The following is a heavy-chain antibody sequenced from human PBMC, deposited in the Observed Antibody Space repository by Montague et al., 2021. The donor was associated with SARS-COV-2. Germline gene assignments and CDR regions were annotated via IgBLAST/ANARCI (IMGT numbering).Heavy chain of an antibody. D-gene: IGHD6-13*01. Sequence: TLSLTCTVSGGSISSGGYYWSWIRQHPGKGLEWIGYIYYSGSTHYSPSLKSRVTISVDTSKNQFSLKLSSVTAADTAVYYCARDVGWYSSSWFDYWSQGTLVTVSS. V-gene: IGHV4-31*03. CDR2: IYYSGST. CDR1: GGSISSGGYY. CDR3: ARDVGWYSSSWFDY. J-gene: IGHJ4*02.